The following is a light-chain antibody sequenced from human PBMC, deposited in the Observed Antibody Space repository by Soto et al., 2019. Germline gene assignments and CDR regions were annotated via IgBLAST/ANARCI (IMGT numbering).Light chain of an antibody. Sequence: QSVLTQPPAASGAPGQRVTISCTGSSSNIGAGYDVHWYQQLPGTAPKVLIYGNSNRPSGVPDRFSGSKSGTSASLAITGLQAEDEADYYCQSYDSSLSAVVFGGGTKLTVL. CDR2: GNS. CDR3: QSYDSSLSAVV. CDR1: SSNIGAGYD. J-gene: IGLJ2*01. V-gene: IGLV1-40*01.